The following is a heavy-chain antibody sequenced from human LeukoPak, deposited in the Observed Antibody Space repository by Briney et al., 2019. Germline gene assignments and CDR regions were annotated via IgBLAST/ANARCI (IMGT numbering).Heavy chain of an antibody. Sequence: GGSLRLSCAASGLTFSTYSMNWVRQAPGKGLEWVSYISSHSRTIYYADSVKGRFTISRDNAKNSLFLQMDSLRAEDTAVYYCAKGIYDSRGYPFDYWGQGTLVTVSS. CDR2: ISSHSRTI. CDR1: GLTFSTYS. J-gene: IGHJ4*02. V-gene: IGHV3-48*01. D-gene: IGHD3-22*01. CDR3: AKGIYDSRGYPFDY.